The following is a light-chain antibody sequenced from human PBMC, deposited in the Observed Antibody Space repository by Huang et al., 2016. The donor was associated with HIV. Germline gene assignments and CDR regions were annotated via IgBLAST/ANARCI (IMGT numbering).Light chain of an antibody. CDR3: QQTYRTPYT. J-gene: IGKJ2*01. CDR2: GTS. V-gene: IGKV1-39*01. CDR1: QSISSY. Sequence: DIQMTQSPSSLSAFVGDSVTITCRASQSISSYLNWYQHKPGKAPKLVIYGTSTLHSGVPSRFRGRGSGTDFTLTVSSLQPEDFATYYCQQTYRTPYTFGQGTNLEIK.